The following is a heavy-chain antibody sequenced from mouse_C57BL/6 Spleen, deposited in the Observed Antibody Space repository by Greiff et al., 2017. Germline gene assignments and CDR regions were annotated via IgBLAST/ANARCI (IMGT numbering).Heavy chain of an antibody. V-gene: IGHV5-6*02. CDR1: GFTFSSYG. CDR2: ISSGGSYT. D-gene: IGHD1-1*01. J-gene: IGHJ2*01. CDR3: ARRITTETLFDY. Sequence: EVMLVESGGDLVKPGGSLKLSCAASGFTFSSYGMSWVRQTPDKRLEWVATISSGGSYTYYPDSVKGRFTISRDNAKNTLYLQMSSLKSEDTAMYYCARRITTETLFDYWGQGTTLTVSS.